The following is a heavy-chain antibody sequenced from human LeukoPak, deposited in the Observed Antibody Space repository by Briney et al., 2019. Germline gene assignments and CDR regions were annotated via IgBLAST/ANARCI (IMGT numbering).Heavy chain of an antibody. Sequence: PGGSLRLSCAASGFTFSSHLMSWVRQAPGKGLEWVANIKQDGSEKYYVDSVKGRFTISRDNAKNSLHLQMNSLRAEDTAVYYCARRAGDYWGQGTLVTVSS. CDR3: ARRAGDY. CDR2: IKQDGSEK. CDR1: GFTFSSHL. V-gene: IGHV3-7*01. J-gene: IGHJ4*02.